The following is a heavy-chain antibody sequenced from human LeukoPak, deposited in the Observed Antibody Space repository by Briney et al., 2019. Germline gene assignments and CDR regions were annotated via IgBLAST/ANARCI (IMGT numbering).Heavy chain of an antibody. D-gene: IGHD1-7*01. CDR3: ARREGITGTTKWFDP. V-gene: IGHV5-51*01. Sequence: GESLKISCKGSGYSFSSYWIAWVRQMPGKGLEWMGIIYPDDSDTRYSPSFQGQVTISADKSISTAYLQWSSLKASDTAMYCCARREGITGTTKWFDPWGQGTLVTVSS. CDR1: GYSFSSYW. J-gene: IGHJ5*02. CDR2: IYPDDSDT.